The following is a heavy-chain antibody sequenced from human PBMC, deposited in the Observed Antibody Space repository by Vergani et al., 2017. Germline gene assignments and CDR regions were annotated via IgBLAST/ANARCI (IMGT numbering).Heavy chain of an antibody. J-gene: IGHJ6*02. CDR1: GGPISSYY. V-gene: IGHV4-59*01. D-gene: IGHD6-13*01. Sequence: QVQLQESGPGLVKPSETLSLTCTVSGGPISSYYWSWIRQPPGKGLEWIGYIYYSGSTNYNPSLKSRVTISVDTSKNQFSLKLSSVTAADTAVYYCARSPGIAAAADYYGMDVWGQGTTVTVSS. CDR2: IYYSGST. CDR3: ARSPGIAAAADYYGMDV.